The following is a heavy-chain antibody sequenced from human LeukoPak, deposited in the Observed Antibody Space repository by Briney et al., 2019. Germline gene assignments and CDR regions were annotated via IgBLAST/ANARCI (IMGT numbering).Heavy chain of an antibody. CDR2: INAGNGNT. J-gene: IGHJ3*02. V-gene: IGHV1-3*01. D-gene: IGHD4-17*01. CDR1: GYTFTSYA. Sequence: ASVKVSCKASGYTFTSYAMHWVRQAPGQRLEWMGWINAGNGNTKYSQKFQGRVTITRDTSASTAYMELSSLRSEDTAVYYCARPRGATVTNDAFHIWRQRTMVTVSS. CDR3: ARPRGATVTNDAFHI.